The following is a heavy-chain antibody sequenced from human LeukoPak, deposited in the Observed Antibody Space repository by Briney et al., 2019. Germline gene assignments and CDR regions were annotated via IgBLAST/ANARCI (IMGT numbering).Heavy chain of an antibody. CDR1: GFTFSSYA. Sequence: GGSLRLSCAASGFTFSSYAMSWVRRAPGKGLEWVSAVSGNSDIIYYADSVKGRFTISRDNSKNTLFLQMNSLRAEDTAVYYCASAAAAHWYFDLWGRGTLVSVSS. V-gene: IGHV3-23*01. CDR2: VSGNSDII. D-gene: IGHD2-15*01. J-gene: IGHJ2*01. CDR3: ASAAAAHWYFDL.